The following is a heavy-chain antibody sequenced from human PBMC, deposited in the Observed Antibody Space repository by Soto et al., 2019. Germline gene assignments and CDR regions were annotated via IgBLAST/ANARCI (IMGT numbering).Heavy chain of an antibody. Sequence: GGSLRLSCAASGFTFSSYAMSWVRQAPGKGLEWVSAISGSGGSTYYADSVKGRFTISRDNSKNTLYLQMNSLRAEDTAVYYCAKEYIAAAGTPAGWFDPWGQGTLVTVSS. D-gene: IGHD6-13*01. CDR3: AKEYIAAAGTPAGWFDP. V-gene: IGHV3-23*01. CDR1: GFTFSSYA. J-gene: IGHJ5*02. CDR2: ISGSGGST.